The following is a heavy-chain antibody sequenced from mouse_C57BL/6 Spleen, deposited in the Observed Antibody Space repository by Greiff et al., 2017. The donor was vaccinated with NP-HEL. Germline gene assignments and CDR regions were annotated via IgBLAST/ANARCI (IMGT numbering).Heavy chain of an antibody. CDR1: GYTFTSYW. D-gene: IGHD1-1*01. V-gene: IGHV1-69*01. CDR3: ASAITTVVPSYWYFDV. J-gene: IGHJ1*03. CDR2: IDPSDSYT. Sequence: QVQLQQPGAELVMPGASVKLSCKASGYTFTSYWMHWVKQRPGQGLEWIGEIDPSDSYTNYNQKFKGQSTLTVDKSSSTAYMQLSSLTSEDSAVYYCASAITTVVPSYWYFDVWGTGTTVTVSS.